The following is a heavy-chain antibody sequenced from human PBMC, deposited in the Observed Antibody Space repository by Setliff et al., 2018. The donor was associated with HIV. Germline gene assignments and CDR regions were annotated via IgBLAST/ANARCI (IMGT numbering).Heavy chain of an antibody. Sequence: GGSLRLSCAASGFTFSSYAMHWVRQAPGKGLEWVAVISYDGSNKYYADSVKGRFTISRDNSKNTLYLQMNSLRAEDTAVYYCARDSTYYYDSSGYGQSMDVWGQGTTVTVS. J-gene: IGHJ6*02. CDR1: GFTFSSYA. CDR2: ISYDGSNK. D-gene: IGHD3-22*01. CDR3: ARDSTYYYDSSGYGQSMDV. V-gene: IGHV3-30-3*01.